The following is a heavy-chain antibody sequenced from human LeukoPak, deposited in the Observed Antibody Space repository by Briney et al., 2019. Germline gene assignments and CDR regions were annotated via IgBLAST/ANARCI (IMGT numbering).Heavy chain of an antibody. D-gene: IGHD3-22*01. J-gene: IGHJ4*02. CDR2: INPSGGST. V-gene: IGHV1-46*01. CDR1: EYAFTSCY. Sequence: GASVKVSCKTSEYAFTSCYLHWVRQAPGQGLEWLGIINPSGGSTTYAQKFQGRVTMTRDTSTSTVYMELSSLRSEDTAVYYCARGSGFLSDSWGQGTLVTVSS. CDR3: ARGSGFLSDS.